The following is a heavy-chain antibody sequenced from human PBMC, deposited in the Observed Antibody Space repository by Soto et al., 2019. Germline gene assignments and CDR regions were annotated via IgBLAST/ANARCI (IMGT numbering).Heavy chain of an antibody. Sequence: QVQLVQSGAEVKKPGASVKVSCKASGYTFTSYGISWVRQAPGQGLEWMGWISAYNGNTKYAQKPQGRVTMTTDTSTSTAYGELRRLRTDYTAVYYGARDLGGSYYAPVDYWGQGTLVTVSS. CDR2: ISAYNGNT. D-gene: IGHD1-26*01. J-gene: IGHJ4*02. V-gene: IGHV1-18*01. CDR1: GYTFTSYG. CDR3: ARDLGGSYYAPVDY.